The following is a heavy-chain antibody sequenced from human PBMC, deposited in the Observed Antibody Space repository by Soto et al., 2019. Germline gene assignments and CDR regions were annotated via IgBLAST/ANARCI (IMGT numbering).Heavy chain of an antibody. V-gene: IGHV3-30-3*01. CDR1: GFTFSSYA. CDR2: ISYNGSNK. Sequence: PGGSLRLSCAASGFTFSSYAMHWVRQAPGKGLEWVAVISYNGSNKYYADSVKGRFTISRDNSKNTLYLQMNSLRAEDTAVYCCARGDTAKRFDYWGQGTLVTVSS. J-gene: IGHJ4*02. D-gene: IGHD5-18*01. CDR3: ARGDTAKRFDY.